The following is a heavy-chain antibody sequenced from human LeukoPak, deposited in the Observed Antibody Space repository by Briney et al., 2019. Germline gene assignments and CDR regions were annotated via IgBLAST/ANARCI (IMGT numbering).Heavy chain of an antibody. CDR3: AKGCSGGSCYGY. Sequence: PGGSLRLSCAASGFTFSSYAMSWVRQAPGKGLEWVSAISGSGGSTYYADSVKGRFTISGDNSKNTLYLQMNSLRAEDTAVYYCAKGCSGGSCYGYWGQGTLVTVSS. CDR1: GFTFSSYA. J-gene: IGHJ4*02. D-gene: IGHD2-15*01. CDR2: ISGSGGST. V-gene: IGHV3-23*01.